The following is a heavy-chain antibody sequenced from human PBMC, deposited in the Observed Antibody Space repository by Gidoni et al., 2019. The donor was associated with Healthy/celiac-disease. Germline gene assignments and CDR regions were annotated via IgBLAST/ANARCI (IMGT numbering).Heavy chain of an antibody. CDR3: ARGPLRWLRSPTNWFDP. Sequence: QVQLQQWGAGLLKPSETLSLTCAVYGGSFSGYYWSWIRQPPGKGLEWIGEINHSGSTTYNPSLKSRVTISVDTSKNQFSLKLSSVTAADTAVYYCARGPLRWLRSPTNWFDPWGQGTLVTVSS. V-gene: IGHV4-34*01. J-gene: IGHJ5*02. CDR1: GGSFSGYY. D-gene: IGHD5-12*01. CDR2: INHSGST.